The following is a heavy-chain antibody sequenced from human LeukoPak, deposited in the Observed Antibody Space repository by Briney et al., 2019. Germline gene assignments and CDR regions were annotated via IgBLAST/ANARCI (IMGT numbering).Heavy chain of an antibody. V-gene: IGHV3-23*01. CDR1: GFTFSNYA. CDR2: ISGSGGST. D-gene: IGHD2-15*01. J-gene: IGHJ4*02. CDR3: AKGECSGGSCYFFDY. Sequence: GGSLRLSCAASGFTFSNYALSWVRQAPGKGLEWVSAISGSGGSTYYADSVKGRFTISRDNSKNTLYLQMNSLRAEDTAVYYCAKGECSGGSCYFFDYWGQGTLVTVSS.